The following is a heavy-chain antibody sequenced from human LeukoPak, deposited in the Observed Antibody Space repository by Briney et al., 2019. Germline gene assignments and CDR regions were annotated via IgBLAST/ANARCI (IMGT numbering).Heavy chain of an antibody. D-gene: IGHD5-18*01. V-gene: IGHV3-21*01. J-gene: IGHJ4*02. CDR3: ARMTAMVEAFDY. CDR2: ISSSSSYI. Sequence: GGSLRLSCAASGFTFSSYSMNWVRQAPGKGLEWVSSISSSSSYIYYADSVKGRFTISGDNAKNSLYLQMNSLRAEDTAVYYCARMTAMVEAFDYWGQGTLVTVSS. CDR1: GFTFSSYS.